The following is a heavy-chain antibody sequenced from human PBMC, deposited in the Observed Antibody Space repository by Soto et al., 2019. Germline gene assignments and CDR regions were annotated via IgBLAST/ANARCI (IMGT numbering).Heavy chain of an antibody. J-gene: IGHJ6*03. V-gene: IGHV1-2*04. CDR2: INPNSGGT. D-gene: IGHD3-3*01. Sequence: EASVKVSCKASGYTFTGYYMHWVRQAPGQGLEWMGWINPNSGGTNYAQKFQGWVTMTRDTSFSTAYMELSRLRSDDTAVYYCARGSYYDFWSGYLYYYYMDVWGKGTTVTVSS. CDR3: ARGSYYDFWSGYLYYYYMDV. CDR1: GYTFTGYY.